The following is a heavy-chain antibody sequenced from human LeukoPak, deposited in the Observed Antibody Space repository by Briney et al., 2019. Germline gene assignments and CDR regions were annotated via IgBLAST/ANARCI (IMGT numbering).Heavy chain of an antibody. D-gene: IGHD3-3*01. J-gene: IGHJ5*02. V-gene: IGHV4-39*07. Sequence: ETLSLTSTASGGSTSSSSYCWGWIRQHPGKGLELIVSTYYGRSTCPHPTLKSRVTISVDTSKNQFSLKLSSVTAADTAVYYCARGYYDFRSGYLRTPNWFDPWGQGTLVTVSS. CDR1: GGSTSSSSYC. CDR3: ARGYYDFRSGYLRTPNWFDP. CDR2: TYYGRST.